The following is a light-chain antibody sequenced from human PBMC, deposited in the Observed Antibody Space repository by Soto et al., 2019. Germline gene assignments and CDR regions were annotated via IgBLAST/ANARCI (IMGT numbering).Light chain of an antibody. Sequence: QSVLTQPAAGSGSPGQSITISCTGTSSDVGSYNLVSWYQQHPGKAPKLMIYEVSKRPSGVSNRFSGSKSGNTASLTISGLQAEDEADYYCCSSAGSSTFPYVFGTGTKVTVL. V-gene: IGLV2-23*02. J-gene: IGLJ1*01. CDR3: CSSAGSSTFPYV. CDR1: SSDVGSYNL. CDR2: EVS.